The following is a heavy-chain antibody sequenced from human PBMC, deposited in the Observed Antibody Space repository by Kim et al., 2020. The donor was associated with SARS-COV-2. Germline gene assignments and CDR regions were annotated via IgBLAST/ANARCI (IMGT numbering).Heavy chain of an antibody. CDR3: ARAVDCSSTSCYGAYYYYYYMDV. CDR2: ISSSSYI. V-gene: IGHV3-21*01. Sequence: GGSLRLSCAASGFTFSSYSMNWVRQAPGKGLEWVSSISSSSYIYYADSVKGRFTISRDNAKNSLYLQMNSLRAEDTAVYYCARAVDCSSTSCYGAYYYYYYMDVWGKGTTVTVSS. J-gene: IGHJ6*03. CDR1: GFTFSSYS. D-gene: IGHD2-2*01.